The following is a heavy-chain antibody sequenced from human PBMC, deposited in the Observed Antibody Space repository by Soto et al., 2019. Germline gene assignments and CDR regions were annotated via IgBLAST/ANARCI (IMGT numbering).Heavy chain of an antibody. V-gene: IGHV3-30-3*01. CDR2: ISYDGSNK. D-gene: IGHD3-22*01. CDR1: GFTFSSYA. CDR3: ASLYYYDSSGYFDAFDI. J-gene: IGHJ3*02. Sequence: GGSLRLSCAASGFTFSSYAMHWVRQAPGKGLEWVAVISYDGSNKYYADSVKGRFTISRDNSKNTLYLQMNSLRAEDTAVYYCASLYYYDSSGYFDAFDIWGQGTMVTVSS.